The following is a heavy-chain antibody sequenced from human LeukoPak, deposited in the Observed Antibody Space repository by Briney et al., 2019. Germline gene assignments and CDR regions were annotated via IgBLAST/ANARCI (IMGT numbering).Heavy chain of an antibody. Sequence: PSETLSLTCAVYGGSFSGYYWSWIRQPPGKGLEWIGEINHSGSTNYNPSLKSRVTISVDTSKNQFSLKLSSVTAADTAVYYCARHSSGWYLAYYGMDVWGQGTLVTVSS. CDR1: GGSFSGYY. J-gene: IGHJ6*02. V-gene: IGHV4-34*01. D-gene: IGHD6-19*01. CDR2: INHSGST. CDR3: ARHSSGWYLAYYGMDV.